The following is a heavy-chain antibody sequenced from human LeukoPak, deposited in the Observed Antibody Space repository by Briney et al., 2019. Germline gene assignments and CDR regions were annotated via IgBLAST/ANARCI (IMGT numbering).Heavy chain of an antibody. D-gene: IGHD3-22*01. CDR2: IYYSGNT. CDR3: ARPSAYYYDSSAAFDI. V-gene: IGHV4-39*02. CDR1: GGSISSRNYY. Sequence: PSETLSLTCTVSGGSISSRNYYWGWVRQSPGKGLEWIGSIYYSGNTYYNPSLRSRVTVSKDTSKSYFSLELSSVTAADTAIYYCARPSAYYYDSSAAFDIWGQGTMVTVSS. J-gene: IGHJ3*02.